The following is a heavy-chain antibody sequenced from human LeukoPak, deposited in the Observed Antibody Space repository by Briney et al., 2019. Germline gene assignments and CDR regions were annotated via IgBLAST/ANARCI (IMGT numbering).Heavy chain of an antibody. CDR3: ARRSMDV. J-gene: IGHJ6*02. CDR2: ISGDNGDT. CDR1: GYTFTIYG. V-gene: IGHV1-18*01. Sequence: ASVTVSYKASGYTFTIYGISWVRQAPGQGREWVGWISGDNGDTKYAQNFQGRVTMSTDTSTSTAYMELRSLRSDDTAVYYCARRSMDVWGQGTTVTVSS.